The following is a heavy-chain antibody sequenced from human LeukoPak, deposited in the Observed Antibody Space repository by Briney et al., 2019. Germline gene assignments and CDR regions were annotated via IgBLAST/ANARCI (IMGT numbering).Heavy chain of an antibody. Sequence: VASVKVSCKAPGYTFTGYYMHWVRQAPGQGLEWMGWINPNSGGTNYAQKFQGRVTMTRDTSISTAYMELSRLRSDDTAVYYCASNRGYSYGRYYFDYWGQGTLVTVSS. V-gene: IGHV1-2*02. CDR3: ASNRGYSYGRYYFDY. CDR1: GYTFTGYY. J-gene: IGHJ4*02. CDR2: INPNSGGT. D-gene: IGHD5-18*01.